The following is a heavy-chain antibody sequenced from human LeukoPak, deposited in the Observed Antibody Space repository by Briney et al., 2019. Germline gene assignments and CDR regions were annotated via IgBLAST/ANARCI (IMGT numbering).Heavy chain of an antibody. CDR1: GFTFSSYA. V-gene: IGHV3-23*01. D-gene: IGHD6-19*01. Sequence: GGSLRLSCAASGFTFSSYAMSWVRQAPGKGLEWVSAIIGSGGSTYYADSVKGRFTISRDNSKNTLYLQMNSLRSEDTAVYYCARELYSSGWYGYYSDYWGQGTLVTVSS. CDR2: IIGSGGST. CDR3: ARELYSSGWYGYYSDY. J-gene: IGHJ4*02.